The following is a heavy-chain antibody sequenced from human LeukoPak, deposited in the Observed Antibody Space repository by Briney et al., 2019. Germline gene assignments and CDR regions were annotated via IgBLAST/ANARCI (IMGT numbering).Heavy chain of an antibody. CDR1: GGSFSGYY. Sequence: SETLSLTCAVYGGSFSGYYWSWIRQPPGKGLEWIGEINHSGSTNYNPSLKSRVTISVDTSKNQFSLKLSSVTAAGTAVYYCARSPTFYHDSDGYPRGYDYWGQGTLVTVSS. J-gene: IGHJ4*02. CDR3: ARSPTFYHDSDGYPRGYDY. CDR2: INHSGST. V-gene: IGHV4-34*01. D-gene: IGHD3-22*01.